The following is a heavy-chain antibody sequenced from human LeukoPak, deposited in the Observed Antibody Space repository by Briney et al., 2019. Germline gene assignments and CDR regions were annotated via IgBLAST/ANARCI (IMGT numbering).Heavy chain of an antibody. CDR3: ARDSRYSYGQNPDYFDY. V-gene: IGHV3-7*01. CDR2: IRHDGSET. D-gene: IGHD5-18*01. Sequence: PGGSLRLSCAASGFTFSSYWMAWVRQAPGNGLEWVANIRHDGSETYYVDSVKGRFTISRDNAKNSLYLQMNSLRAEDTAVYYCARDSRYSYGQNPDYFDYWGQGTLVTVSS. J-gene: IGHJ4*02. CDR1: GFTFSSYW.